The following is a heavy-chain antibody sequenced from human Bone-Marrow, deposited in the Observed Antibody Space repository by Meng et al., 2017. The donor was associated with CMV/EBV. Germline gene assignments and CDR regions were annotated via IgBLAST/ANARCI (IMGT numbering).Heavy chain of an antibody. D-gene: IGHD4-11*01. CDR3: ARVDFGTTVTHALVYGMDV. V-gene: IGHV3-53*01. Sequence: GGSLRLSCAASGFTVSSNYMSWVRQAPGKGLEWVSVIYSGGSTYYADSVKGRFTISRDNSKNTLYLQMNSLRAEDTAVYYCARVDFGTTVTHALVYGMDVWGQGTTVTVSS. CDR2: IYSGGST. J-gene: IGHJ6*02. CDR1: GFTVSSNY.